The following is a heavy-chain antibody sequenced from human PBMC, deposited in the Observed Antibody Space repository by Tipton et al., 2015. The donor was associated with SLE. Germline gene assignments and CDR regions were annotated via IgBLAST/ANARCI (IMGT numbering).Heavy chain of an antibody. D-gene: IGHD5-12*01. V-gene: IGHV4-59*01. Sequence: GLLKPSETLSLTRTVAGGSISRYYWSWIRQPPGKGLEWIGYIYYRGSTNYNPYLKRRVTISVDTSKNQFSLKLSSVTAADTAVYYCARVDIVAPFDPWGQGTLVSVSS. J-gene: IGHJ5*02. CDR1: GGSISRYY. CDR2: IYYRGST. CDR3: ARVDIVAPFDP.